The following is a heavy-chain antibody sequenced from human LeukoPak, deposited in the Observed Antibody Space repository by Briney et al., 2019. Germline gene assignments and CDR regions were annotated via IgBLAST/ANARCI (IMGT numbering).Heavy chain of an antibody. V-gene: IGHV3-53*01. D-gene: IGHD6-13*01. J-gene: IGHJ1*01. CDR3: ARWGRSAAGSRFQH. CDR2: IYSGGST. CDR1: GFTVSSNY. Sequence: GGSLRLSCAASGFTVSSNYMSWVRQAPGKGLEWVSVIYSGGSTYYADSVKGRFTISRDNSKNTLYLQMNSLRAEDTAVYYCARWGRSAAGSRFQHWGQGTLVTVSS.